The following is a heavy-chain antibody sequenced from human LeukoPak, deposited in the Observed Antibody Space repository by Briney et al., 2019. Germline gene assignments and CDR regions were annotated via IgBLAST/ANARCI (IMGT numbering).Heavy chain of an antibody. J-gene: IGHJ4*02. CDR1: GGSISSYY. V-gene: IGHV4-59*12. Sequence: PSETLSLTCTVSGGSISSYYWSWIRQPPGKGLEWIGNVYYSGTTNYNPSIKSRVTISVDKSKNQFSLKLSSVTAADTAIYYCSRESGAFCPFGYWGQGTLVIVPP. D-gene: IGHD1-26*01. CDR3: SRESGAFCPFGY. CDR2: VYYSGTT.